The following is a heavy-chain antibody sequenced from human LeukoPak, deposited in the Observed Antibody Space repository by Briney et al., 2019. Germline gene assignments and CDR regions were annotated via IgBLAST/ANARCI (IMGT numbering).Heavy chain of an antibody. CDR2: ISSSGSTI. V-gene: IGHV3-11*01. J-gene: IGHJ4*02. CDR3: ARGGYCSSTSCYALDY. Sequence: GGSLRLSCAASGFTFSDYYMSWIRQAPGKGLEWVSYISSSGSTIYYADSVKGRFTISRDNAKNSLYLQMNSLRAEDTAVYYCARGGYCSSTSCYALDYWGQGTLVTVSS. D-gene: IGHD2-2*01. CDR1: GFTFSDYY.